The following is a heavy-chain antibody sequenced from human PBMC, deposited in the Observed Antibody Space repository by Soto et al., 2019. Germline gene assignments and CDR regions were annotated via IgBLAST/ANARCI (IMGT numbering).Heavy chain of an antibody. CDR1: GFNFDDYA. CDR3: AKAPYGGYVPSYFDY. V-gene: IGHV3-9*01. Sequence: SLRLSCAPSGFNFDDYAMHWVRQAPGKGLEWVAGVNWNSDSIGYADSVKGRFTISRDNAKNSLYLQMNSLRAEDTALYYCAKAPYGGYVPSYFDYWGQGTLVTVSS. CDR2: VNWNSDSI. D-gene: IGHD5-12*01. J-gene: IGHJ4*02.